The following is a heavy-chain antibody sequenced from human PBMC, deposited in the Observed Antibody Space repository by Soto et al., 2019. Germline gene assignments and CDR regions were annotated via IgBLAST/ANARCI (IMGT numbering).Heavy chain of an antibody. Sequence: QMQLVESGGGVVQPGKSLRLSCIASGFTFSNYGMHWVRQAPGKGLEWVAVIWYDGGSKFYADSVKGRFTISRDNSKNTLDLQMTTLIADDTAVYYLASDVILLERRPSDGKGVWGQGTTVIVSS. CDR3: ASDVILLERRPSDGKGV. CDR1: GFTFSNYG. V-gene: IGHV3-33*01. J-gene: IGHJ6*02. D-gene: IGHD1-1*01. CDR2: IWYDGGSK.